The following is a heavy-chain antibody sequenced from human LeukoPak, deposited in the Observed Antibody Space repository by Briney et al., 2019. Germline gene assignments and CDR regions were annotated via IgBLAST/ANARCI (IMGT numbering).Heavy chain of an antibody. D-gene: IGHD1-26*01. CDR2: IYHSGST. CDR3: ARDRGGTYYDFDY. V-gene: IGHV4-59*01. CDR1: GGSISSSY. J-gene: IGHJ4*02. Sequence: TSSETLSLTCTVSGGSISSSYWSWIRQPPGKGLEWIGYIYHSGSTNYNPSLKSRVTISVDTSKNQFSLKLSSVTAADTAVYYCARDRGGTYYDFDYWGQGTLVTVSS.